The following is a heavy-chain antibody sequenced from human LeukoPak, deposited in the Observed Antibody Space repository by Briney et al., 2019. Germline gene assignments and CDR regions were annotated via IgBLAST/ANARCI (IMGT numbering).Heavy chain of an antibody. J-gene: IGHJ3*02. V-gene: IGHV3-53*01. Sequence: GGSLRLSCAASGFTVSSNYMSWVRQAPGKGLEWVSVIYSGGSTYYADSVKGRFTISRDNSKNTLYLQMNSLRAEGTAVYYCARDRSLIGGAFDIWGQGTMVTVSS. CDR1: GFTVSSNY. D-gene: IGHD3-16*02. CDR3: ARDRSLIGGAFDI. CDR2: IYSGGST.